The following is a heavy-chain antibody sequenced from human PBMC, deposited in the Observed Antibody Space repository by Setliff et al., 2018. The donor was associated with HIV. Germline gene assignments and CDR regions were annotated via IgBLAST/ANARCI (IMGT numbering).Heavy chain of an antibody. CDR1: GFSLSTSGVG. CDR2: IYWDDDK. V-gene: IGHV2-5*02. CDR3: AQDPVAGRGGAFDY. J-gene: IGHJ4*02. D-gene: IGHD6-19*01. Sequence: SGPTLVNPTQTLTLTRTFSGFSLSTSGVGVGWIRQPPGKALEWLALIYWDDDKRYSPSLKSRLTITKDTSKNQVVLTMTNMDPVDTATYYCAQDPVAGRGGAFDYWGQGTLVTVSS.